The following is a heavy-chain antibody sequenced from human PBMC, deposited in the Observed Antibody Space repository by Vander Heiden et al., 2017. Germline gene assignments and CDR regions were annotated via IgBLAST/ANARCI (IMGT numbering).Heavy chain of an antibody. CDR2: IRSKGNSDAT. V-gene: IGHV3-73*01. CDR3: TSGWYGGYYFDY. J-gene: IGHJ4*02. Sequence: VPLMASGGGLVHPGASMKLSCAASWTTFSGYAMPCVRQAAGKGLEWGGRIRSKGNSDATAYAASVKGRFTISRDDTKNTAYMQMNSLKTEDTAVYYCTSGWYGGYYFDYWGQGTLVTVSS. CDR1: WTTFSGYA. D-gene: IGHD6-19*01.